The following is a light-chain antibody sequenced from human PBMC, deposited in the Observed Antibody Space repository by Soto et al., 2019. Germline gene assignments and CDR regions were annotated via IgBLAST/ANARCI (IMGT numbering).Light chain of an antibody. CDR1: SSDVGGYNY. Sequence: QSALTQPASMSGSPGQSITISCTGTSSDVGGYNYVSWYQRHPGKAPKLMIYEVSHRPSGVSNRFSGSKSGNTASLTISGLQDEDEADYYCSSSTINNTVLFGGGTKLTVL. J-gene: IGLJ2*01. V-gene: IGLV2-14*01. CDR2: EVS. CDR3: SSSTINNTVL.